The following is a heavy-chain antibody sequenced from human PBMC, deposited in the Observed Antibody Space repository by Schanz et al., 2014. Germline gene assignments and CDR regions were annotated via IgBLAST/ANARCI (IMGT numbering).Heavy chain of an antibody. V-gene: IGHV3-11*01. D-gene: IGHD3-3*01. CDR3: ARYGFRKFGVVYGLAV. CDR2: VSSYDTTV. J-gene: IGHJ6*02. CDR1: GFTFADYY. Sequence: QVQLVESGGGVVQPGRSLRLSCAGSGFTFADYYMTWIRQAPGKGLEWISYVSSYDTTVSYADSVKGRFTISRDSAKNSVYLQMNSLRVEDTAVYYCARYGFRKFGVVYGLAVWGQGTTVTVS.